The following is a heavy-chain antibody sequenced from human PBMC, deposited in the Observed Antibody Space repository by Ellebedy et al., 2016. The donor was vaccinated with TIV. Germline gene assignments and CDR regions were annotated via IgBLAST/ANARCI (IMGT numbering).Heavy chain of an antibody. D-gene: IGHD2-2*01. CDR2: IDPSDSYT. CDR1: GYSFTSYW. Sequence: GGSLRLXXKGSGYSFTSYWISWVRQMPGKGLEWMGRIDPSDSYTNYSPSFQGHVTISADKSISTAYLQWSSLKASDTAMYYCARLEEYPWVGDPWGQGTLVTVSS. V-gene: IGHV5-10-1*01. CDR3: ARLEEYPWVGDP. J-gene: IGHJ5*02.